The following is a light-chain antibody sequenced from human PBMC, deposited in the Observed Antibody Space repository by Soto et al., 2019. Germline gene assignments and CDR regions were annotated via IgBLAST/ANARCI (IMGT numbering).Light chain of an antibody. Sequence: QSALTQPPSASGSTGQSVTISCTGTSSDVGGYNYVSWYQQHPGKAPKLMIYEVSKRPSGVPDRFSGSKSGNTASLTVSGLRAEDEADYYCSSYAGSNYVFGTGTKVTVL. J-gene: IGLJ1*01. V-gene: IGLV2-8*01. CDR3: SSYAGSNYV. CDR2: EVS. CDR1: SSDVGGYNY.